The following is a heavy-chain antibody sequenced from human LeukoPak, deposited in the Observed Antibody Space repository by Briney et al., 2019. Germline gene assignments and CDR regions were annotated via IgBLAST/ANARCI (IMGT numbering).Heavy chain of an antibody. V-gene: IGHV3-23*01. Sequence: GGSLRLSGAASGFTFSSYTMSWVRQAPGKGLEWFSGISTGGGSTYYADSVKGRFTSSRDNSKNTLYLPVNSLRAEDTAVYYCANGYHSAWHGFEYWGQGTPVSVSS. CDR1: GFTFSSYT. J-gene: IGHJ4*02. D-gene: IGHD3-22*01. CDR2: ISTGGGST. CDR3: ANGYHSAWHGFEY.